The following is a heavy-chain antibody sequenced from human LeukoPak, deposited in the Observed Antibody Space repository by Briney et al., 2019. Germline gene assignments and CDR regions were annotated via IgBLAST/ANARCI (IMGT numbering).Heavy chain of an antibody. D-gene: IGHD2-21*02. CDR1: GYIFSNYW. J-gene: IGHJ4*02. CDR2: IYPGDYET. Sequence: GGTLQICCEGSGYIFSNYWIGGGRPLPGKGLEWMGIIYPGDYETKYSPSFQGLVTISVDKSISTAYLQWSSLKASDTAMYYCAIPPGYCGNDCSFNHWGQGTLVTVSS. CDR3: AIPPGYCGNDCSFNH. V-gene: IGHV5-51*01.